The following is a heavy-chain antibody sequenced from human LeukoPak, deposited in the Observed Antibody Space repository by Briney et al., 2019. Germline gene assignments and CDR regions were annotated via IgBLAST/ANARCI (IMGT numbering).Heavy chain of an antibody. D-gene: IGHD4/OR15-4a*01. CDR3: ARSRDYGGGYFDY. CDR2: MWSDGRST. J-gene: IGHJ4*02. CDR1: GFTFSSYH. V-gene: IGHV3-33*07. Sequence: PGGSLRLSCSASGFTFSSYHIYWVRQAPGKGLDWVAVMWSDGRSTYYADSVKGRFTISRDSPENTRYLEMNSLRAEDTAVYYCARSRDYGGGYFDYWGQGTLVTVSS.